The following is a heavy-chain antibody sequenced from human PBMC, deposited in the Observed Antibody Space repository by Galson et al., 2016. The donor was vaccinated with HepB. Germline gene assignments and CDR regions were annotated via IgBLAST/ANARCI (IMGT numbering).Heavy chain of an antibody. CDR3: VRDLQGYCVSTSCYYYYGMDV. CDR1: GFTFGHYA. D-gene: IGHD2-2*01. J-gene: IGHJ6*01. Sequence: SLRLSCAASGFTFGHYAMHWVRQTPGKGLEWVSGISWNSDSIGYADSVKGRFTISRDNAKNSLYLQMNSLRAEDTAVYYCVRDLQGYCVSTSCYYYYGMDVWGKGTSVTVSS. V-gene: IGHV3-9*01. CDR2: ISWNSDSI.